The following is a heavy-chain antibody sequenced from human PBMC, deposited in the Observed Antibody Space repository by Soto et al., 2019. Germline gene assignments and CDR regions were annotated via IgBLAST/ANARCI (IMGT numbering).Heavy chain of an antibody. V-gene: IGHV3-33*01. CDR2: IWYDGSNK. D-gene: IGHD3-10*01. CDR3: ARDGSSMVRGVIDY. CDR1: GFTFSSYG. Sequence: QVQLVESGGGVVQPGRSLRLSCAASGFTFSSYGMHWVRQAPGKGLEWVAVIWYDGSNKYYADSVKGRFTISRDNSKNTLYLQMNSLRAEDTAVYYCARDGSSMVRGVIDYWGQGTLVTVCS. J-gene: IGHJ4*02.